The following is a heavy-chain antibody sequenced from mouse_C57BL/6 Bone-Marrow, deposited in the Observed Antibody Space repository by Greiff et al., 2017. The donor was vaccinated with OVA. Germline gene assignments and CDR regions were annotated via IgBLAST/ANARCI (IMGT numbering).Heavy chain of an antibody. D-gene: IGHD1-1*01. Sequence: EVQLQQSGAELVRPGASVKLSCTASGFSIKDYYMHWVKQRPEQGLEWIGRIDPEDGDTEYAPKFQGKATMTADTSSNTAYLQLSSLTSEDTAVYYCTPYCYGSSPLFDYWGQGTTLTVSS. V-gene: IGHV14-1*01. CDR1: GFSIKDYY. CDR3: TPYCYGSSPLFDY. J-gene: IGHJ2*01. CDR2: IDPEDGDT.